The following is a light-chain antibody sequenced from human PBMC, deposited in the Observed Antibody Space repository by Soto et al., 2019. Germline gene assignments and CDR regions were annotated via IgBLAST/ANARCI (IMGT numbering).Light chain of an antibody. CDR2: AAS. J-gene: IGKJ1*01. CDR1: QSISSY. CDR3: HQSYSNPWT. V-gene: IGKV1-39*01. Sequence: DIQMTQSPSSLSASVGDRVTITCRASQSISSYLNWYQQKPGKAPKLLIYAASSLQSGVPSRFRGSGSGTDLPLTISSLQPEDFATYYCHQSYSNPWTVGQGTKVEIK.